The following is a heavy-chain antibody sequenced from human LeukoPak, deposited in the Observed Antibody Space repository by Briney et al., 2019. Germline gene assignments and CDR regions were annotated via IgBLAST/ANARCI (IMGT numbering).Heavy chain of an antibody. V-gene: IGHV3-23*01. D-gene: IGHD1-26*01. CDR1: GFTFSSYG. Sequence: GGSLRLSCAASGFTFSSYGLSWVRQAPGKGLEWVSTISGSAYNSYYADSVKGRFTISRDNSANTLYLQTDNLRAEDTAPYYCAKHSGSYFIYYIDSWGQGTLVTVSS. J-gene: IGHJ4*02. CDR3: AKHSGSYFIYYIDS. CDR2: ISGSAYNS.